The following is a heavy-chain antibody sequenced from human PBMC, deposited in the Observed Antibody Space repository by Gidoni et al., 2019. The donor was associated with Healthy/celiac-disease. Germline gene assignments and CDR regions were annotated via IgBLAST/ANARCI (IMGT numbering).Heavy chain of an antibody. J-gene: IGHJ4*02. D-gene: IGHD5-12*01. CDR1: GSTFSSYS. Sequence: EVQLVDSGGGLVKPGGSLRLSLAASGSTFSSYSMNWVRQAPGKGLEWVSSISSSSSYIYYADSVKGRFTISRDNAKNSLYLQMNSLRAEDTAVYYCARRGGYSGYDPFDYWGQGTLVTVSS. CDR2: ISSSSSYI. CDR3: ARRGGYSGYDPFDY. V-gene: IGHV3-21*01.